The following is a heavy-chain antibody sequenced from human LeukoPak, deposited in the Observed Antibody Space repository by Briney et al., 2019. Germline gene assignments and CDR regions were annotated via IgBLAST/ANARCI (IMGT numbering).Heavy chain of an antibody. J-gene: IGHJ4*02. CDR1: GFTFSRYS. V-gene: IGHV3-21*01. CDR3: ARDGGAYYDSSGNDY. D-gene: IGHD3-22*01. Sequence: GGSLRLSCAASGFTFSRYSMNWVRQAPGKGLEWVSSISTSSNYIYYADSVKGRFTNSRDNARKSLYLEMNSLRADDTAVYYCARDGGAYYDSSGNDYWGQGTLVTVSS. CDR2: ISTSSNYI.